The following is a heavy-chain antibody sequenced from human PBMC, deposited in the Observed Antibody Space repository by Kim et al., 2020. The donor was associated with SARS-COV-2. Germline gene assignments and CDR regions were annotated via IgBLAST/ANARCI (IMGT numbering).Heavy chain of an antibody. Sequence: GGSLRLSCAASGFTFSRYAMSWVRQAPGKGLEWVSVISGSGGSTDYADSVKGRFTISRDNSKNTLFLQMNSLRAEDTAVYYCAKRGGGAVALDYWGQGTLVTVSS. D-gene: IGHD6-19*01. V-gene: IGHV3-23*01. CDR3: AKRGGGAVALDY. CDR2: ISGSGGST. J-gene: IGHJ4*02. CDR1: GFTFSRYA.